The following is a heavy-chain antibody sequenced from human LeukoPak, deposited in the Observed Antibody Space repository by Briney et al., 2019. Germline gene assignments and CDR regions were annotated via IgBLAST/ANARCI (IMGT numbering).Heavy chain of an antibody. CDR2: IKRKSDGGTT. Sequence: PGGSLRLSCAASGLTFSNAWMSWVRQAPGKGLEWVGRIKRKSDGGTTDYAAPVEGRFTISRDDSKNTLYLQMNSLRSEDTAVYYCTTELDIRPNHYWGQGTLVTVSS. J-gene: IGHJ4*02. D-gene: IGHD3-22*01. V-gene: IGHV3-15*01. CDR1: GLTFSNAW. CDR3: TTELDIRPNHY.